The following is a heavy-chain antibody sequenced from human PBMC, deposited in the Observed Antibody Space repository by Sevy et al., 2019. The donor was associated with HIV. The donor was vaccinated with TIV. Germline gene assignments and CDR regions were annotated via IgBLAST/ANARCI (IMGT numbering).Heavy chain of an antibody. Sequence: SETLSLTCTVSGDSIRSGSYYWSWFRQPAGKGLEWIGRIYTSGGPKYNPSLGSRVTISADTSKNQFSLELSSVTAADTAINYCARDKRYLNDAFDVWGQGTMVTVSS. CDR1: GDSIRSGSYY. V-gene: IGHV4-61*02. CDR3: ARDKRYLNDAFDV. D-gene: IGHD1-1*01. J-gene: IGHJ3*01. CDR2: IYTSGGP.